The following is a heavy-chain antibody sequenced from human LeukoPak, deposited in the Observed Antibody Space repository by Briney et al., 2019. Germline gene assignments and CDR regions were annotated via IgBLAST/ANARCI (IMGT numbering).Heavy chain of an antibody. CDR3: VKKYSPGLDP. V-gene: IGHV3-23*01. CDR2: IIGSGGST. J-gene: IGHJ5*02. CDR1: GFTFTSYA. Sequence: GGSLRLSCAASGFTFTSYAMSGGREAPGKGLEWGSAIIGSGGSTYYADSVRGRYTISRGNSKNTLYLQMNSLRAQGTPVYYCVKKYSPGLDPWGQGTLVTVS. D-gene: IGHD1-26*01.